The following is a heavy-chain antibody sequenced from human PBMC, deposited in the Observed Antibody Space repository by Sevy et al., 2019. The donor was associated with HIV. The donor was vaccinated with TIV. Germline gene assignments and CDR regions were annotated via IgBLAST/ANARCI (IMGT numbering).Heavy chain of an antibody. CDR2: ISYDGSNK. CDR3: ARDAGLGYCSSTSCHKGGWFDP. Sequence: GGSLRLSCAASGFTFSSYAMHWVRQAPGKGLQWVVVISYDGSNKYYADSVKGRFTISRDNSKNTLYLQMNSLRAEDTAVYYCARDAGLGYCSSTSCHKGGWFDPWGQGTLVTVSS. J-gene: IGHJ5*02. V-gene: IGHV3-30*01. CDR1: GFTFSSYA. D-gene: IGHD2-2*02.